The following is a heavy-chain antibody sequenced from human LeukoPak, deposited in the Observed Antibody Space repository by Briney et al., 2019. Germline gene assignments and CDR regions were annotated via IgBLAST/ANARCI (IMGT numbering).Heavy chain of an antibody. CDR2: IKQDGSEK. CDR3: ARESGYYDSSGYYRVYHYGMDV. V-gene: IGHV3-7*03. CDR1: GFTFSSYW. Sequence: GGSLRLSCAASGFTFSSYWMSWVRQAPGKGLEWVANIKQDGSEKYYVASVKGRFTISRDNAKNSLYLQMNSLRAEDTAVYYCARESGYYDSSGYYRVYHYGMDVWGQGTTVTVSS. D-gene: IGHD3-22*01. J-gene: IGHJ6*02.